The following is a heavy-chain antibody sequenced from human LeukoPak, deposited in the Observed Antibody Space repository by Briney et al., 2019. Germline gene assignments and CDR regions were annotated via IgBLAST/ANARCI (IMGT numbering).Heavy chain of an antibody. D-gene: IGHD3-10*01. CDR2: IYYSGST. CDR3: ARAGGNRFDP. CDR1: GGSLSNYY. V-gene: IGHV4-59*01. J-gene: IGHJ5*02. Sequence: SETLSLTCTVSGGSLSNYYWSWIRLYPGQGLEWIGYIYYSGSTTYNPSLKSRVTISVDTSKNQFSLKLTSVTAADTAVYYCARAGGNRFDPWGQGILVTVSS.